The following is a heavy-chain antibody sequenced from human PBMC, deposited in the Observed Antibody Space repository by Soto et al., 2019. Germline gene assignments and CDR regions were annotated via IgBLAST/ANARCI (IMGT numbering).Heavy chain of an antibody. CDR1: GFTFSSYW. D-gene: IGHD3-10*01. V-gene: IGHV3-74*01. CDR2: INRDGSST. Sequence: GGSLRLSCAASGFTFSSYWMHWVRQAPGKGLVWVSRINRDGSSTSYADSVKGRFTISRDNAKNTLYLQMNSLRAEDTAVYYCARDAYYYGSGSYYFPHWGQGTLVTVSS. CDR3: ARDAYYYGSGSYYFPH. J-gene: IGHJ1*01.